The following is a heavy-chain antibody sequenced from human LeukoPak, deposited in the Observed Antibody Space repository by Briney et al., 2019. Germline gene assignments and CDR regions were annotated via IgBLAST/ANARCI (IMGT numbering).Heavy chain of an antibody. Sequence: PGGSLRLSCAASGFTFSSYAMSWVRQAPGKGLEWVSAISGSGGSTYYADSVKGRFTISRDSSKNTLYLQMNSLRAEDTAVYYCAKVSSNYYGSGSFPRNWFDPWGQGTLVTVSS. CDR3: AKVSSNYYGSGSFPRNWFDP. J-gene: IGHJ5*02. CDR1: GFTFSSYA. CDR2: ISGSGGST. D-gene: IGHD3-10*01. V-gene: IGHV3-23*01.